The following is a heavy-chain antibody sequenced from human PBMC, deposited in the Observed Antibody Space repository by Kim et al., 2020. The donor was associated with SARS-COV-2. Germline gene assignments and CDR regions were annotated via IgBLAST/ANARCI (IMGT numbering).Heavy chain of an antibody. J-gene: IGHJ4*02. CDR1: GFTFSSYA. V-gene: IGHV3-23*01. CDR2: ISGSGGST. Sequence: GGSLRLSCAASGFTFSSYAMSWVRQAPGKGLEWVSAISGSGGSTYYADSVKGRFTISRDKSKNTLYLQMNSLRAEDTAVYYCAKDRRYDYVWDYCGQGTLFTVSS. CDR3: AKDRRYDYVWDY. D-gene: IGHD3-16*01.